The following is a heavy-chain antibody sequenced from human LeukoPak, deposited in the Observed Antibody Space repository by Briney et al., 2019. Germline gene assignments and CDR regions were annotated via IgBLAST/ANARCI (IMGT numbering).Heavy chain of an antibody. CDR3: TAWVGPLYYYYYMDV. D-gene: IGHD7-27*01. J-gene: IGHJ6*03. CDR1: GFTFSNAW. V-gene: IGHV3-15*01. Sequence: GGSLRLSCAASGFTFSNAWMSWVRQAPGKGLEWVGRIKSKTDGGTTDYAAPVKGRFTISRDDSKNTLYLEMNSLKTEDTAVYYCTAWVGPLYYYYYMDVWGKGTTVTVSS. CDR2: IKSKTDGGTT.